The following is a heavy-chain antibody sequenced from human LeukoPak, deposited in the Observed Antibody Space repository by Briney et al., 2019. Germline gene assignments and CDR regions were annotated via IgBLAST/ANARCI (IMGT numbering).Heavy chain of an antibody. D-gene: IGHD1-26*01. V-gene: IGHV3-9*01. J-gene: IGHJ6*02. CDR2: ITWNSNSR. CDR3: AKDRAATYYYGMDV. CDR1: GFTFDDYA. Sequence: GGSLRLSCAASGFTFDDYALHWVRQAPGKGLEWVAGITWNSNSRGYADSVKGRFTISRDNAKNSLYLQMNSLRAEDTALYYCAKDRAATYYYGMDVWGQGTTVTVS.